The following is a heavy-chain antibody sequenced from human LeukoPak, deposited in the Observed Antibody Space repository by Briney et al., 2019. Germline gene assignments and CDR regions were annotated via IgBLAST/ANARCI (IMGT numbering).Heavy chain of an antibody. V-gene: IGHV1-2*02. CDR3: ARSDIVVVPAAHDY. CDR1: GYTFTGYY. D-gene: IGHD2-2*01. Sequence: GASVKVSCKASGYTFTGYYMHWVRQAPGQGLEWMGWINPNSGGTNYAQKFQGRVTMTRDTSISTAYMELSRLRSDDTAVYYCARSDIVVVPAAHDYRGQGTLVTVSS. J-gene: IGHJ4*02. CDR2: INPNSGGT.